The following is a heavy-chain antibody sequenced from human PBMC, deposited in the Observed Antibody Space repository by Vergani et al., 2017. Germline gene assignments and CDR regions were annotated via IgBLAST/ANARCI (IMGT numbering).Heavy chain of an antibody. J-gene: IGHJ4*02. V-gene: IGHV1-2*02. CDR2: INPNSGGT. CDR3: ARDVGYYGGKALDY. Sequence: QVQLVQSGAEVKKPGASVKVSCKASGYTFTGYYMHWVRQAPGQGLEWMGWINPNSGGTSYAQKFQGRVTMTRETSTSTVYMELSSLRSEDTTVYYCARDVGYYGGKALDYWSQGTLVTVSS. D-gene: IGHD4-23*01. CDR1: GYTFTGYY.